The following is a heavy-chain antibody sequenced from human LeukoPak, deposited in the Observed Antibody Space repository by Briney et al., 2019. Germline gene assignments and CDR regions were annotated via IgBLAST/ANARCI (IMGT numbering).Heavy chain of an antibody. CDR1: GFTFSSYG. V-gene: IGHV3-30*02. CDR3: ARDFRFLDDY. J-gene: IGHJ4*02. Sequence: GGSLRLSCAASGFTFSSYGMHWVRQAPGKGLEWVAFIRYDGSNKYYADSVKGRFTISRDNAKNSLYLQMNSLRAEDTAVYYCARDFRFLDDYWGQGTLVTVSS. CDR2: IRYDGSNK. D-gene: IGHD3-3*01.